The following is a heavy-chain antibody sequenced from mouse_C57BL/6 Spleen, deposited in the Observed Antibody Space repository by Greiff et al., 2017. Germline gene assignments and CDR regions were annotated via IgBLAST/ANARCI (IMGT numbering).Heavy chain of an antibody. CDR2: IYPRSGNT. D-gene: IGHD1-1*01. V-gene: IGHV1-81*01. J-gene: IGHJ4*01. CDR3: ARSYYGSSYLYAMDY. CDR1: GYTFTSYG. Sequence: QVQLKESGAELARPGASVKLSCKASGYTFTSYGISWVKQRTGQGLEWIGEIYPRSGNTYYNEKFKGKATLTADKSSSTAYMELRSLTSEDSAVXFCARSYYGSSYLYAMDYWGQGTSVTVSS.